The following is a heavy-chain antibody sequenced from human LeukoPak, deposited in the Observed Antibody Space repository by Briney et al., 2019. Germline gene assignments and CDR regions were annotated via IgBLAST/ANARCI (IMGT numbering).Heavy chain of an antibody. J-gene: IGHJ4*02. D-gene: IGHD1-26*01. CDR2: IYYSGST. Sequence: SETLSLTCTVSGGSISSHYWSWIRQPPGKGLEWIGYIYYSGSTNYNPSLKSRVTISVDTSKNQFSLKLSSVTAADTAVYYCARDAHLYSGSHYALDYWGQGTLVTVSS. CDR1: GGSISSHY. CDR3: ARDAHLYSGSHYALDY. V-gene: IGHV4-59*11.